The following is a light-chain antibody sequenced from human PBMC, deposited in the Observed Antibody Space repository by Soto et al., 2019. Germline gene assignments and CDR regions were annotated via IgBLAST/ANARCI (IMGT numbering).Light chain of an antibody. CDR2: DAS. Sequence: DIQMTQSPSSLSASVGDRVTITCQASQDISNYLNWYQQKPGKAPKLLIYDASNLETGVPSRFSGSGSGTDITIAIKSPQSEYIATYYCQQNDNLPPTVAQETKPAIK. J-gene: IGKJ2*01. V-gene: IGKV1-33*01. CDR3: QQNDNLPPT. CDR1: QDISNY.